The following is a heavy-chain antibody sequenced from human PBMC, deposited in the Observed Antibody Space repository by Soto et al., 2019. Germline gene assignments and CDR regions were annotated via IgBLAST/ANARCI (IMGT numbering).Heavy chain of an antibody. CDR3: AKGGGALVATFSFDY. J-gene: IGHJ4*02. D-gene: IGHD5-12*01. CDR2: ISGSGGST. Sequence: GGSLRLSCAASGFTFSSYAMSWVRQAPGKGLEWVSAISGSGGSTYYADSVKGRFTISRDNSKNTLYLQMNSLRAEDTAVYYCAKGGGALVATFSFDYWGQGTLVTVSS. V-gene: IGHV3-23*01. CDR1: GFTFSSYA.